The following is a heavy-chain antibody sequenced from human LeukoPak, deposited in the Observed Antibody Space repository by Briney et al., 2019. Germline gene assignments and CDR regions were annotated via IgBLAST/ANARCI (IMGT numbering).Heavy chain of an antibody. J-gene: IGHJ5*02. CDR2: IYTSGST. D-gene: IGHD3-10*01. V-gene: IGHV4-4*07. CDR1: GGSISSYY. CDR3: ARHPRLRITIGWWFDP. Sequence: SETLSLTCTVSGGSISSYYWSWIRQPAGKGLEWIGRIYTSGSTNYNPSLKSRVTISVDTSKNQFSLKLSSVTAADTAVYYCARHPRLRITIGWWFDPWGQGTLVTVSS.